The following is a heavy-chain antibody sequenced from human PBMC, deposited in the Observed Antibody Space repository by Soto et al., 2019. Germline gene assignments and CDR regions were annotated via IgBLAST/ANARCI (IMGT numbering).Heavy chain of an antibody. CDR3: ATDIPVLVPAAPQKPSRDYGMDV. Sequence: GASVKVSCKASGYTFTGYYMHWVRQAPGQGLEWMGWINPNSGGTNYAQKFQGWVTMTRDTSISTAYMELSSLGSEDTAVYYCATDIPVLVPAAPQKPSRDYGMDVWGQGTTVTVSS. D-gene: IGHD2-2*01. V-gene: IGHV1-2*04. CDR1: GYTFTGYY. CDR2: INPNSGGT. J-gene: IGHJ6*02.